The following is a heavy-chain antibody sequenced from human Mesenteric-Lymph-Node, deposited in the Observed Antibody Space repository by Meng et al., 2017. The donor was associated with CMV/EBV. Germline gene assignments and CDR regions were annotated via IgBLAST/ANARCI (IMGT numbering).Heavy chain of an antibody. Sequence: GYTFTSDAMNWVRQAPGKGLEWMGWINTNTGNPTYAQGFTGRFVFSLDTSVSTAYLQISSLKAEDTAVYYCARDLGSYYYGSGPFDYWGQGTLVTVSS. CDR2: INTNTGNP. CDR1: GYTFTSDA. J-gene: IGHJ4*02. D-gene: IGHD3-10*01. V-gene: IGHV7-4-1*02. CDR3: ARDLGSYYYGSGPFDY.